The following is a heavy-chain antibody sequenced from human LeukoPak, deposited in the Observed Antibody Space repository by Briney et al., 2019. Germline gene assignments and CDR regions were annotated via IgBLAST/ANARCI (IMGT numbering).Heavy chain of an antibody. D-gene: IGHD3-10*01. CDR2: INHSGST. CDR3: ARAKIKSGYYYGSGTQWFDP. V-gene: IGHV4-34*01. CDR1: GGPFSGYY. Sequence: SETLSLTCAVYGGPFSGYYWSWIRQPPGKGLEWIGEINHSGSTNYNPSLKSRVTISVDTSKNQFSLKLSSVTAADTAVYYCARAKIKSGYYYGSGTQWFDPWGQGTLVTVSS. J-gene: IGHJ5*02.